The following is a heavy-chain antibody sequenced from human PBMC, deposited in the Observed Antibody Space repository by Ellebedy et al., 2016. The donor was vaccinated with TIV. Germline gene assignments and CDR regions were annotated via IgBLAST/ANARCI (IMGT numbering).Heavy chain of an antibody. CDR3: ARVRFQAAAGQSTRHSDV. D-gene: IGHD6-13*01. V-gene: IGHV3-74*01. J-gene: IGHJ6*02. CDR1: GFTFSSYW. CDR2: INSDGSST. Sequence: GESLKISXAASGFTFSSYWMHWVRQAPGKGLVWVSRINSDGSSTSYADSVKGRFTISRDNAKNTLYLQMNSLRAEDTAVYYCARVRFQAAAGQSTRHSDVWGQGTTVTVSS.